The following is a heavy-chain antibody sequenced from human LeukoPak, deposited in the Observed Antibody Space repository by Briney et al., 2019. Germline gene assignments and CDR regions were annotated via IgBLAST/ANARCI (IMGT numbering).Heavy chain of an antibody. CDR3: ARHMSGVIVPAGGMDV. J-gene: IGHJ6*02. CDR1: GGSISSYY. V-gene: IGHV4-59*08. D-gene: IGHD2-2*01. Sequence: SETLSLTCTVSGGSISSYYWSWIRQAPGKGLDFIGYIHYSGNTNYNPSLKSRVTISVDTSKNQLSLNLISVTAADTAVYYCARHMSGVIVPAGGMDVWGQGTTVTVSS. CDR2: IHYSGNT.